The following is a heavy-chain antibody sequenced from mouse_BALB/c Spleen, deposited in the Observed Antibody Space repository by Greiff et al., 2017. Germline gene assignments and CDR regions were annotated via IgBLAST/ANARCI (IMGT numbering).Heavy chain of an antibody. CDR2: IWGDGST. J-gene: IGHJ4*01. D-gene: IGHD1-1*01. CDR1: GFSLTGYG. Sequence: QVQLKQSGPGLVAPSQSLSITCTVSGFSLTGYGVNWVRQPPGKGLEWLGMIWGDGSTDYNSALKSRLSISKDNSKSQVFLKMNSLQANDTAIYYCARRRYYGSSYDAMDYWGQGTSVTVSS. CDR3: ARRRYYGSSYDAMDY. V-gene: IGHV2-6-7*01.